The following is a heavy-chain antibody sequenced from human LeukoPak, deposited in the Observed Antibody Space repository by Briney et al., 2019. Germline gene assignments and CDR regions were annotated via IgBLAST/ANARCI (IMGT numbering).Heavy chain of an antibody. D-gene: IGHD6-19*01. CDR2: INTNTGNP. CDR1: GYTFTSYA. J-gene: IGHJ6*02. Sequence: ASVKVSCKAPGYTFTSYAMNWVRQAPGQGLEWMGWINTNTGNPTYAQGFTGRFVFSLDTSVSTAYLQISSLKAEDTAVYYCARGEYSSGWTLYYYYGMDVWGQGTTVTVSS. V-gene: IGHV7-4-1*02. CDR3: ARGEYSSGWTLYYYYGMDV.